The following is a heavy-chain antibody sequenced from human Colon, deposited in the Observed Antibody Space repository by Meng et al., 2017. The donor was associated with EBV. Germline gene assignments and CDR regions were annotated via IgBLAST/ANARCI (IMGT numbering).Heavy chain of an antibody. CDR1: CYTFTSYG. J-gene: IGHJ5*02. D-gene: IGHD1-1*01. CDR3: ARGRYELIWGLFDP. Sequence: QIQQVQSGAGGKKPGASVKVSCKPFCYTFTSYGISWVRQAPGQGLEWMGWISAYNDNTNYAQKLQGRVTMTTDTSTSTAYMELRSLRSDDTAVYYCARGRYELIWGLFDPWGQGTLVTVSS. V-gene: IGHV1-18*01. CDR2: ISAYNDNT.